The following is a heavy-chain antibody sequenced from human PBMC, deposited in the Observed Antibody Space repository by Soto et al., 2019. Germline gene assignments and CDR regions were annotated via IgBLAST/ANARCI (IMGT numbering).Heavy chain of an antibody. CDR3: ARSVTRSYYYGMDV. V-gene: IGHV4-34*01. CDR2: INHSGST. J-gene: IGHJ6*02. D-gene: IGHD2-2*01. Sequence: QVQLQQWGAGLLKPSETLSLTCAVYGGSFSGYYCSWIRQPPGKGLEWIGEINHSGSTNYNPSPNSRVTISVDTSKNQFSLKLSSVTAADTAGYYCARSVTRSYYYGMDVWGQGTPVTASS. CDR1: GGSFSGYY.